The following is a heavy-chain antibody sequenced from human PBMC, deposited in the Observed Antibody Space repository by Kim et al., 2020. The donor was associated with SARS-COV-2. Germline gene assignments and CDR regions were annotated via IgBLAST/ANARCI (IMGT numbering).Heavy chain of an antibody. D-gene: IGHD6-19*01. CDR2: TYYRSKWYN. CDR1: GDSVSSNSAA. CDR3: ARGFRGYSSGWYDSYYYGMDV. Sequence: SQTLSLTCAISGDSVSSNSAAWNWIRQSPSRGLEWLGRTYYRSKWYNDYAVSVKSRITINPDTSKNQFSLQLNSVTPEDTAVYYCARGFRGYSSGWYDSYYYGMDVWGQGTTVTVSS. V-gene: IGHV6-1*01. J-gene: IGHJ6*02.